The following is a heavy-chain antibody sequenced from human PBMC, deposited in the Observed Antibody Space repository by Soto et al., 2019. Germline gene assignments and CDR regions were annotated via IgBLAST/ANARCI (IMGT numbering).Heavy chain of an antibody. CDR1: GFTVNTYH. Sequence: SGGSLRLSCGASGFTVNTYHVSWVRQAPGKGLEWVAVLFSGGDTKYGDSMKGRVTLSRDNSKNTLYLQMNNLRAEDPAVYYCARAYGATWYFFGYWGQGSMVTV. CDR3: ARAYGATWYFFGY. CDR2: LFSGGDT. J-gene: IGHJ4*02. V-gene: IGHV3-66*01. D-gene: IGHD6-13*01.